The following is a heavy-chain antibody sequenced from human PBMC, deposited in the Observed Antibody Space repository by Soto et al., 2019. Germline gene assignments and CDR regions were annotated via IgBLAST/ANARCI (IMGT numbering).Heavy chain of an antibody. Sequence: GPLGLACSASGFTFSRYIMHWVRQAPGQGLEWIATISSTSTNIYYADSVKGRITISRDNPQNSLSLQMDSLRREDTAVYYCARGIGSSRLVTFDVWGQGTMVTV. J-gene: IGHJ3*01. CDR2: ISSTSTNI. D-gene: IGHD3-10*01. V-gene: IGHV3-21*01. CDR3: ARGIGSSRLVTFDV. CDR1: GFTFSRYI.